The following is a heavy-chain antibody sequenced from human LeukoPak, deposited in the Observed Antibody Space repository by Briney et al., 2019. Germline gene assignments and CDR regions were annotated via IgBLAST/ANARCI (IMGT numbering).Heavy chain of an antibody. CDR2: IKWNGGST. CDR1: GFTFEDYD. CDR3: ARDRNDYDFWSGYSMFYFDY. V-gene: IGHV3-20*04. J-gene: IGHJ4*02. D-gene: IGHD3-3*01. Sequence: GGSLRLSCAASGFTFEDYDMNWVRQAPGKGLEWVSGIKWNGGSTGYADSVRGRFTISRDNAKNSLYLQMNSLRAEDTALYYCARDRNDYDFWSGYSMFYFDYWGQGTLVTVSS.